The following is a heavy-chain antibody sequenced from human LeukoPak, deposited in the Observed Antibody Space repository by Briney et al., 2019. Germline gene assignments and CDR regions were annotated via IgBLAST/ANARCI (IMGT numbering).Heavy chain of an antibody. V-gene: IGHV1-8*01. CDR2: MNPNSGTT. CDR3: ARGGGYSGYGPTSFDY. Sequence: ASVKVFCKASGYTFTSSDLNWVRQAPGEGLEWLGWMNPNSGTTAYAQKFQGRVTMTRNTSISTAYMELSSLRSEDTAVYYCARGGGYSGYGPTSFDYWGQGTLVTVSS. D-gene: IGHD5-12*01. CDR1: GYTFTSSD. J-gene: IGHJ4*02.